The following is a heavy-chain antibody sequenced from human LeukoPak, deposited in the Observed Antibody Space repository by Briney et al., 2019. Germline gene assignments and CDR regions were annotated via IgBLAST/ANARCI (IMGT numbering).Heavy chain of an antibody. D-gene: IGHD6-13*01. Sequence: ASVEVSCKASGYTFTSYGISWVRQAPGQGLEWMGWISAYNGNTNYAQKLQGRVTMTTDTSTSTAYMELRSLRSDDTAVYYCARSAASEGPCDYWGQGTLVTVSS. CDR2: ISAYNGNT. J-gene: IGHJ4*02. CDR1: GYTFTSYG. V-gene: IGHV1-18*01. CDR3: ARSAASEGPCDY.